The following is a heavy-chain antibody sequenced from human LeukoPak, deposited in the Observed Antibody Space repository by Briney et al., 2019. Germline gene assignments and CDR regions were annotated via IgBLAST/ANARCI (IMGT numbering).Heavy chain of an antibody. CDR3: ARDPPRTGGGWSGYFDY. J-gene: IGHJ4*02. CDR2: ISYDGSNK. CDR1: GFTFSSYA. D-gene: IGHD6-19*01. V-gene: IGHV3-30*04. Sequence: GGSLRLSCAASGFTFSSYAMHWVRQAPGKGLEWVAVISYDGSNKYYADSVKGRFTISRDNSKNTLYLQMNSLRAEDTAVYYCARDPPRTGGGWSGYFDYWGQGTLVTVSS.